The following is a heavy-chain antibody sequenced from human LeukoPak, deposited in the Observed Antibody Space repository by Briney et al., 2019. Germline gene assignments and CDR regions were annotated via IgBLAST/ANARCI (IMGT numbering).Heavy chain of an antibody. Sequence: SETLSLTCAVYGGSFSGYYWSWIRQPPGKGLEWIGEINHSGSTNYNPSLKSRVTISVDTSKNQFSLKLSSVTAADTAVYYCARGVKSSIWYFFDYWGQGTLVTVSS. CDR2: INHSGST. V-gene: IGHV4-34*01. CDR3: ARGVKSSIWYFFDY. D-gene: IGHD6-13*01. CDR1: GGSFSGYY. J-gene: IGHJ4*02.